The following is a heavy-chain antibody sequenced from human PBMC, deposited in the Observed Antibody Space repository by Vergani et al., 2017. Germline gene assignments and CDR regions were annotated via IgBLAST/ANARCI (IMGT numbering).Heavy chain of an antibody. Sequence: EVKVVESGGGVVQPGGSLRLSCAASGVIFSRYWMSWVRQAPGKGLEWVANINQDGSEKYYVESVKGRFTISRDNAKNSLFLQIFILRAEDTAVYYCASDSRYCNNPTRLPNNASVYWGQGILVTVSP. J-gene: IGHJ4*02. CDR1: GVIFSRYW. V-gene: IGHV3-7*01. CDR3: ASDSRYCNNPTRLPNNASVY. D-gene: IGHD2-8*01. CDR2: INQDGSEK.